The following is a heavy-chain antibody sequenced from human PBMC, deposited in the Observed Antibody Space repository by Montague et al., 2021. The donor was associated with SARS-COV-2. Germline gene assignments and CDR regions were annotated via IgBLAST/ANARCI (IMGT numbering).Heavy chain of an antibody. CDR1: GFIFSSFA. V-gene: IGHV3-23*01. Sequence: SLRLSCAASGFIFSSFAVSWVRQAPGKGLEWVSAVRSSGGSPNYADSVKGRFTIYRDNSNNMLYLQMNGLRAEDTAVYYCAKDMWDLYYFDYWGQGTLVTVSS. CDR3: AKDMWDLYYFDY. CDR2: VRSSGGSP. D-gene: IGHD1-26*01. J-gene: IGHJ4*02.